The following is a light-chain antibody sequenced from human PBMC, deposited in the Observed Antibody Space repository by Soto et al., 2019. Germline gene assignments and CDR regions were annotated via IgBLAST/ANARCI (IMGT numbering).Light chain of an antibody. CDR3: SSYTSGRTYV. V-gene: IGLV2-14*03. CDR1: SSDVGSYSY. CDR2: DVS. J-gene: IGLJ1*01. Sequence: QSALTQPASVSGSPGQAITVSCTGTSSDVGSYSYVSWYQQHPGKAPKLIIYDVSHRPSGVSDRFSGSKSGNTASLTISGLQTEDEADYYCSSYTSGRTYVFGTGTQLTVL.